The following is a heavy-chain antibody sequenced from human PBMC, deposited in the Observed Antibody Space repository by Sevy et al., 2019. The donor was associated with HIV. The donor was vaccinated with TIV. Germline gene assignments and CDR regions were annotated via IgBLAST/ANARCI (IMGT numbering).Heavy chain of an antibody. CDR3: ARDGGTLTTPGSFDI. J-gene: IGHJ3*02. V-gene: IGHV4-30-2*01. Sequence: SETLSLTCAVSGGSISSGAYSWNWIRQAPGKGLEWIGYIFHTGNVYYNPSLKSRVTISVDRSKGQFSLRLSSVTAADTAVVYCARDGGTLTTPGSFDIWGQGIMVTVSS. D-gene: IGHD4-17*01. CDR1: GGSISSGAYS. CDR2: IFHTGNV.